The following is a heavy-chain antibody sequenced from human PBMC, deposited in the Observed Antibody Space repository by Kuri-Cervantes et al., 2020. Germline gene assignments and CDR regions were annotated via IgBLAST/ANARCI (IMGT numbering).Heavy chain of an antibody. D-gene: IGHD3-10*01. CDR3: ARDKGGSGSDAFDI. CDR2: IWYDGSNK. V-gene: IGHV3-33*08. CDR1: GFTFSSYA. Sequence: GESLKISCAASGFTFSSYAMHWVRQAPGKGLERVAVIWYDGSNKYYADSVKGRFTISRDNSKNTLYLQMNSLRAEDTAVYYCARDKGGSGSDAFDIWGQGTMVTVSS. J-gene: IGHJ3*02.